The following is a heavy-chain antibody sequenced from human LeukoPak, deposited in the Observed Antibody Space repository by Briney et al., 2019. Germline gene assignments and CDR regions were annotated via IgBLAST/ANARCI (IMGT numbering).Heavy chain of an antibody. CDR3: ARPYYDFWSGQDAFDI. CDR2: INHSGST. J-gene: IGHJ3*02. V-gene: IGHV4-34*01. Sequence: SETLSLTCAVSGGSFSGYYWSWIRQPPGKGREWMGEINHSGSTNYNPSLKSRVTISVDTSKNQFSLKLSSVTAAETAVYYCARPYYDFWSGQDAFDIWGQGTMVTVSS. D-gene: IGHD3-3*01. CDR1: GGSFSGYY.